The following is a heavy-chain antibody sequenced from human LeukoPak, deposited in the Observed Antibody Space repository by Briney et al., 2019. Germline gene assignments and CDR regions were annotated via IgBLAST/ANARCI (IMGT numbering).Heavy chain of an antibody. CDR2: ISSSSSSI. J-gene: IGHJ4*02. CDR3: ARDPGWGALDH. Sequence: GGSLRLSCAASGFTFSSYSMNWVRQAPGKGLECVSSISSSSSSIYYADSVKGRFTISRDDAKNSLYLQMNSLRAEDTAVYYCARDPGWGALDHWGQGTLVTVS. V-gene: IGHV3-21*01. D-gene: IGHD3-16*01. CDR1: GFTFSSYS.